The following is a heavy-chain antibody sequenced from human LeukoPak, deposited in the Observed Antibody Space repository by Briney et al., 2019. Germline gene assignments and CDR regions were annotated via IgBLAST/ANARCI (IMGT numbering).Heavy chain of an antibody. Sequence: PSQTLSLTCTVSGGSISSGSYYWSWIRQPAGKGLEWIGRIYTSGSTNYNPSLKSRVTISVDTSKNQFSLKLSSVTAADTAVYYCARVRDTAMGPYYYYYMDVWGKGTTVTVSS. V-gene: IGHV4-61*02. D-gene: IGHD5-18*01. CDR3: ARVRDTAMGPYYYYYMDV. CDR1: GGSISSGSYY. CDR2: IYTSGST. J-gene: IGHJ6*03.